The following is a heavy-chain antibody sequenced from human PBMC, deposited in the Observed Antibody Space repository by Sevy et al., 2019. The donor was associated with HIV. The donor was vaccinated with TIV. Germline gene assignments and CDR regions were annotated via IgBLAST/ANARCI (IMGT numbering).Heavy chain of an antibody. CDR2: IWFDGSNT. V-gene: IGHV3-33*01. J-gene: IGHJ4*02. D-gene: IGHD4-17*01. CDR1: GFTFSTYG. Sequence: GGSLRLSCAASGFTFSTYGMHWVRQAPGKGLEWVAVIWFDGSNTYYADSVKGRFTISRDIAKNTLHLQMNSPRADDTTVYYCARDLEFYDYGDYGPAFMPDYWGQGTLVTVSS. CDR3: ARDLEFYDYGDYGPAFMPDY.